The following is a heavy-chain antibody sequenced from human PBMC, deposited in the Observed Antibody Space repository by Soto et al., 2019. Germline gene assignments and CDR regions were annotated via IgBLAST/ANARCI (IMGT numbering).Heavy chain of an antibody. V-gene: IGHV1-8*01. D-gene: IGHD3-22*01. CDR2: INPNSGNT. J-gene: IGHJ6*02. CDR1: GYTLTSYD. Sequence: AAVKVSRKASGYTLTSYDINWVRQATGQGLEWMGWINPNSGNTGYAQKFQGRVTMTRNTSISTAYMELSSLRSEDTAVYYCARVRATPRITMMVVVIGNYYYGMDVWGQGTTVTVSS. CDR3: ARVRATPRITMMVVVIGNYYYGMDV.